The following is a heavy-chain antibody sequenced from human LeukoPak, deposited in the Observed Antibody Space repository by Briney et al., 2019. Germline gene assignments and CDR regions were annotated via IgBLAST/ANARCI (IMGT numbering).Heavy chain of an antibody. D-gene: IGHD3-22*01. J-gene: IGHJ4*02. V-gene: IGHV3-30-3*01. CDR3: ARGSRTYYYDSSGYYGFDY. Sequence: GRSLRLSRAASGFTFSSYAMHWVRQAPGKGLEWVAVISYDGSTKYYADSVKGRFTISRDNSKNTLYLQMNSLRAEDTAVYYCARGSRTYYYDSSGYYGFDYWGQGTLVTVSS. CDR2: ISYDGSTK. CDR1: GFTFSSYA.